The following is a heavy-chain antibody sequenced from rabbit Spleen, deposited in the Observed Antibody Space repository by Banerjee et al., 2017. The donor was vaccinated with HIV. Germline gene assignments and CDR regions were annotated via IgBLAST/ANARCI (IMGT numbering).Heavy chain of an antibody. CDR2: IYPNWDNK. V-gene: IGHV1S7*01. J-gene: IGHJ4*01. Sequence: QLVESGGGLVTLGGSLKLSCKASGIDFSSFGISWVRQAPGKGLEWIAYIYPNWDNKDYASWVNGRFTISLDNAQNTVFLQMTSLTAADTATYFCARAGYAGYGYDLWGQGTLVTVS. CDR1: GIDFSSFG. D-gene: IGHD6-1*01. CDR3: ARAGYAGYGYDL.